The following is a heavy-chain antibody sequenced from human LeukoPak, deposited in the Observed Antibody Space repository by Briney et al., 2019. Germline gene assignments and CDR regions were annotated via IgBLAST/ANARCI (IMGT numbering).Heavy chain of an antibody. D-gene: IGHD3-10*01. Sequence: SETLSLTCAVYGGSFSGYYWSWIRQPPGKGLEWLGEINHSGSTNYNPSLKSRVTISVDTSKNQFSLKLSSVTAADTAVYYCARSLTYYYGSGSSYHLDYWGQGTLVTVSS. J-gene: IGHJ4*02. CDR1: GGSFSGYY. CDR3: ARSLTYYYGSGSSYHLDY. CDR2: INHSGST. V-gene: IGHV4-34*01.